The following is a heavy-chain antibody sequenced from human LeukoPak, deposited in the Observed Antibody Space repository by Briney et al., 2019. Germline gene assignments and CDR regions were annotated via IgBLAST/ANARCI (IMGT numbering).Heavy chain of an antibody. D-gene: IGHD6-13*01. CDR1: GASIISCY. J-gene: IGHJ4*02. CDR3: ASGPYPAAGTDHQFDY. Sequence: SETLSLTCNVSGASIISCYWGWIRQPPGKGLEWIGYIYYSGSTHYNPSLESRVTISTDTSKNQFSLKLSSVTAADTAVYYCASGPYPAAGTDHQFDYWGQGTLVTVSS. CDR2: IYYSGST. V-gene: IGHV4-59*01.